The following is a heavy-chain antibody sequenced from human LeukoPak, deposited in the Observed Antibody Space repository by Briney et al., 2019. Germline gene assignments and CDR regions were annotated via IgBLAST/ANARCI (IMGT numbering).Heavy chain of an antibody. D-gene: IGHD2-2*01. J-gene: IGHJ5*02. CDR1: GASISSDYYY. CDR2: IYVTGNT. CDR3: ARVFLGYCASTCSALHFDP. V-gene: IGHV4-31*03. Sequence: SQTLSLTCTVSGASISSDYYYWSWIRQPPGKGLEWIGSIYVTGNTYYNPSLKIRLTISVDTSKNQFSLRMNSVTAADTAVYYCARVFLGYCASTCSALHFDPWGQGTLVTVSS.